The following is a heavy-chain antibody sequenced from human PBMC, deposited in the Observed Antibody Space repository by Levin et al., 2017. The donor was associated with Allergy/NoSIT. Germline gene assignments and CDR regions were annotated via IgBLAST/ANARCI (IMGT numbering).Heavy chain of an antibody. J-gene: IGHJ5*02. CDR3: ARDKVGAKGYNWFDP. Sequence: SVKVSCKASGGTFSSYAISWVRQAPGQGLEWMGGIIPIFGTANYAQKFQGRVTITADESTSTAYMELSSLRSEDTAVYYCARDKVGAKGYNWFDPWGQGTLVTVSS. CDR2: IIPIFGTA. D-gene: IGHD1-26*01. V-gene: IGHV1-69*13. CDR1: GGTFSSYA.